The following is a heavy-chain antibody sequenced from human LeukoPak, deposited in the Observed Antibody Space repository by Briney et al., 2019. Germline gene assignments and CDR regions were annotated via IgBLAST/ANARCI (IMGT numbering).Heavy chain of an antibody. J-gene: IGHJ4*02. V-gene: IGHV3-74*01. Sequence: GGSLRLSCAASGFTFSSYWMHWVRQVPEKGLVWVSRIDTDGTGTSYADSVKGRFTVSRDNAKNTLYLQMISLRAEDTAVYYCTRLGGSSGVDYWGQGTLVTVSS. CDR3: TRLGGSSGVDY. D-gene: IGHD6-19*01. CDR1: GFTFSSYW. CDR2: IDTDGTGT.